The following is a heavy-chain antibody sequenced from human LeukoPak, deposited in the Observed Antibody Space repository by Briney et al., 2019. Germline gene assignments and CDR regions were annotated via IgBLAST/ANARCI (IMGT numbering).Heavy chain of an antibody. J-gene: IGHJ3*02. CDR2: ISGSGGST. CDR3: AREIYGGNSVGVAFDI. Sequence: AGGSLRLSCAASGFTFSSYAMSWVRQAPGKGLEWVSAISGSGGSTYYADSVKGRFTISRDNSKNTLYLQMNSLRAEDTAVYYCAREIYGGNSVGVAFDIWGQGTMVTVSS. CDR1: GFTFSSYA. D-gene: IGHD4-23*01. V-gene: IGHV3-23*01.